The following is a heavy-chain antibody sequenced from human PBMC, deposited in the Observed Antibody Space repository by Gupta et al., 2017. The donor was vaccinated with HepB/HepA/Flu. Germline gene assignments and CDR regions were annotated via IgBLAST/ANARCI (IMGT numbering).Heavy chain of an antibody. CDR3: AKPPRSNWGPAY. D-gene: IGHD7-27*01. CDR2: INGGGE. Sequence: QPGGSLRLSCAVSGFTFSNYAMSWVRQAPGKGLEWVSSINGGGEYYADSVKGRFTISRDTSKNTLYLQMNSLRVDDTAIYDCAKPPRSNWGPAYWGQGTLITVSS. J-gene: IGHJ4*02. V-gene: IGHV3-23*01. CDR1: GFTFSNYA.